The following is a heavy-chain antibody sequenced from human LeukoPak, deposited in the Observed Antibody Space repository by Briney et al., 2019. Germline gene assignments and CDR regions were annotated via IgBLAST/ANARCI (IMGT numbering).Heavy chain of an antibody. CDR2: INTNTGNP. D-gene: IGHD6-6*01. CDR1: GYTFTSYA. V-gene: IGHV7-4-1*02. J-gene: IGHJ4*02. Sequence: ASVKVSCKASGYTFTSYAMNWVRQAPGQGLEWMGWINTNTGNPTYAQGFTGRFVFSLDTSVSTAYLQISSLKAGDTAVYYCARAPTFEYSGSSWEDLVGGPIYFDYWGQGTLVTVSS. CDR3: ARAPTFEYSGSSWEDLVGGPIYFDY.